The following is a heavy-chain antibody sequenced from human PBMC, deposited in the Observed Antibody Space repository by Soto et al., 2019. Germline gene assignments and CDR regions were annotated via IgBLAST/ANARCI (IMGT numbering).Heavy chain of an antibody. CDR3: ARTHYYDSSGSWDY. J-gene: IGHJ4*02. Sequence: SETLSLTCTVSGGSISSGDYYWSWIRQPPGKGLEWIGYIYYSGSTYYNPSLKSRVTISVDTSKNQFSLKLSSVTAADTAVYYCARTHYYDSSGSWDYWGQGTLVTVSS. D-gene: IGHD3-22*01. V-gene: IGHV4-30-4*01. CDR1: GGSISSGDYY. CDR2: IYYSGST.